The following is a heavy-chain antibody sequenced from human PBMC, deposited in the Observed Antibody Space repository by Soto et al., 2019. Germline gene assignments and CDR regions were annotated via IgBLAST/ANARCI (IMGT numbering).Heavy chain of an antibody. CDR1: GYTFTSYG. CDR2: ISAYNGNT. V-gene: IGHV1-18*01. Sequence: GASVKVSCKASGYTFTSYGISWVRQAPGQVLEWMGWISAYNGNTNYAQKLQGRVTMTTDTSTSTAYMELRSLRSDDTAVYYCARAVAGFGYYYYGMDVWGQGTTVTVSS. D-gene: IGHD6-19*01. J-gene: IGHJ6*02. CDR3: ARAVAGFGYYYYGMDV.